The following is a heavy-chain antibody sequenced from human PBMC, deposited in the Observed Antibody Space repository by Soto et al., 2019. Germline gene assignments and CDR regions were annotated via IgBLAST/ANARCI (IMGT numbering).Heavy chain of an antibody. D-gene: IGHD5-18*01. J-gene: IGHJ6*02. CDR2: ISSSGSTI. V-gene: IGHV3-11*01. CDR3: ARGGGDSYGLLYYYYYGMDV. Sequence: PGGSLRLSCAASGFTFSDYYMSWIRQAPGKGLEWVSYISSSGSTIYYADSVKGRFTISRDNAKNSLYLQMNSLRAEDTAVYYCARGGGDSYGLLYYYYYGMDVWGQGTTVTVSS. CDR1: GFTFSDYY.